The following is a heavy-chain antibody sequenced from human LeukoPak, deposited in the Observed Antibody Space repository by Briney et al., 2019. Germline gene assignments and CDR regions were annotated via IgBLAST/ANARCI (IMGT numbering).Heavy chain of an antibody. CDR3: ARLGGSYSVDY. V-gene: IGHV3-21*01. Sequence: GGSLRLSCAASGFTFSSYSMNWVRQAPGKGLEWVSSISSSSYIYYADSVKGRFTISRDNAKNSLYLQMNSLRAEDTAVYYCARLGGSYSVDYWGQGTLVTVSS. J-gene: IGHJ4*02. CDR2: ISSSSYI. D-gene: IGHD1-26*01. CDR1: GFTFSSYS.